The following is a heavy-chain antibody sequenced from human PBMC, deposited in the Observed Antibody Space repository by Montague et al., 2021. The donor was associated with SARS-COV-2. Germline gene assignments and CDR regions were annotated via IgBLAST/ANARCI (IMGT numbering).Heavy chain of an antibody. CDR1: GLSLSTSGMC. D-gene: IGHD3-9*01. CDR2: IDWDDDK. J-gene: IGHJ4*02. CDR3: ARIRDYDILTGSYSGFDY. V-gene: IGHV2-70*01. Sequence: PALVKPTKTLTLTCTFSGLSLSTSGMCVSWIRQPPGKALEWLALIDWDDDKYYSTSLKTRLTISKDTSKNQVVLTMTNMDPVDTATYYCARIRDYDILTGSYSGFDYWGQGTLVTVSS.